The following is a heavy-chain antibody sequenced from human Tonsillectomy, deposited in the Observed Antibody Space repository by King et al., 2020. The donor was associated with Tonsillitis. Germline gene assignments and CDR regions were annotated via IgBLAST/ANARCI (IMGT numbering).Heavy chain of an antibody. Sequence: VQLVESGGGVVQPGRSLRLSCAASGFTFSSYGMHWVRQAPGKGLEGVAVISYDGSNKYYADSVKGRFTISRDNSKNTLYLQMNSLRAEDTAVYYCAKVRRRGSYSAFDYWGQGTLVTVSS. D-gene: IGHD1-26*01. CDR3: AKVRRRGSYSAFDY. V-gene: IGHV3-30*18. CDR2: ISYDGSNK. CDR1: GFTFSSYG. J-gene: IGHJ4*02.